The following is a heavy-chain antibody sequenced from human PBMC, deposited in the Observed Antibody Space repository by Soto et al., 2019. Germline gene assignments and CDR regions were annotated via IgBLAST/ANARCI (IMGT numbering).Heavy chain of an antibody. CDR1: GGTFSSYA. V-gene: IGHV1-69*01. CDR2: IIPIFGTA. D-gene: IGHD2-15*01. Sequence: QVQLVQSGAEVKKPGSSVKVSCKASGGTFSSYAISWVRQAPGQGLEWMGGIIPIFGTANYAQKFQGRVTITADESTSTAYMELSSLRSEDTAVYYCARVISRYCSGGSCLHQWFDPWGQGTLVTVSS. CDR3: ARVISRYCSGGSCLHQWFDP. J-gene: IGHJ5*02.